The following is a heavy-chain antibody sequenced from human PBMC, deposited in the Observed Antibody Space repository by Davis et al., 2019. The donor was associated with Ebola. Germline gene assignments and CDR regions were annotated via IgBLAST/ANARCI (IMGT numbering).Heavy chain of an antibody. J-gene: IGHJ4*02. CDR3: ARAWGHYYYFDY. V-gene: IGHV3-23*01. CDR1: GFTFTNFA. Sequence: GGSLRLSCAASGFTFTNFAMAWVRQAPGKGLEWVSGITPSDDDKYYADSVKGRFTISSDNSKSTLNLQMNSLGAEDTAMYYCARAWGHYYYFDYWGQGSMVTVSS. D-gene: IGHD3-16*01. CDR2: ITPSDDDK.